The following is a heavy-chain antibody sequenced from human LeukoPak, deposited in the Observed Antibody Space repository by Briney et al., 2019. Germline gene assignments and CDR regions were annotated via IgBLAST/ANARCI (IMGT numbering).Heavy chain of an antibody. CDR2: IYSDGST. CDR1: GFTVSSNY. Sequence: PGGSLRLSCAASGFTVSSNYMPWVRQAPGKGLEWVSIIYSDGSTYYADSVKGRFTISRDNSKNTLYLQMNSLRAEDTAVYYCASALFYYASGTRHFYFDSWGQGTLVTVSS. J-gene: IGHJ4*02. CDR3: ASALFYYASGTRHFYFDS. V-gene: IGHV3-53*01. D-gene: IGHD3-10*01.